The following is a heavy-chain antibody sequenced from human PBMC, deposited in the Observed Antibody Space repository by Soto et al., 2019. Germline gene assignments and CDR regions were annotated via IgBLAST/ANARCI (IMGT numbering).Heavy chain of an antibody. V-gene: IGHV1-46*01. D-gene: IGHD5-12*01. CDR1: GYTSTGYY. J-gene: IGHJ4*02. CDR2: INPSGGST. CDR3: ARGEEMATISNY. Sequence: ASVKVSCKASGYTSTGYYMHWVRQAPGQGLEWMGIINPSGGSTSYAQKFQGRVTMTRDTSTSTVYMELSSLRSEDTAVYYCARGEEMATISNYWGQGTLVTVSS.